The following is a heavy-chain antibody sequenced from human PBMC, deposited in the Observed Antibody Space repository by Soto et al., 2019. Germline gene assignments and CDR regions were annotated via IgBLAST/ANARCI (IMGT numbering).Heavy chain of an antibody. CDR2: ISGSGDTT. D-gene: IGHD3-10*01. CDR3: AKGRGGSGSLTPRVDF. CDR1: GFTFNNYA. V-gene: IGHV3-23*01. Sequence: EVQLLESGGGLVQPGGSLRLSCAASGFTFNNYAMTWVRQAPGKGLEWVAAISGSGDTTFYADSVKGRFTVSRDGSKNTLYLQMSSLRAEDTAIYYCAKGRGGSGSLTPRVDFWGQGTLVTVSS. J-gene: IGHJ4*02.